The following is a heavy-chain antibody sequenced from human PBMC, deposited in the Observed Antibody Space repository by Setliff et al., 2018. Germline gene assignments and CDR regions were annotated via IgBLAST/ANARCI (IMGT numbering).Heavy chain of an antibody. CDR3: TRASSIAVVGSSI. Sequence: PGGSLRLSCVASGFTFSSYAMSWVRQAPGKGLEWVGRVKSKSDGGTIDYAAPVEGRFTISRDDSKSIAYLQMNSLKTEDTAVYYCTRASSIAVVGSSIWGQGTLVTVSS. V-gene: IGHV3-15*01. CDR1: GFTFSSYA. D-gene: IGHD6-19*01. CDR2: VKSKSDGGTI. J-gene: IGHJ4*02.